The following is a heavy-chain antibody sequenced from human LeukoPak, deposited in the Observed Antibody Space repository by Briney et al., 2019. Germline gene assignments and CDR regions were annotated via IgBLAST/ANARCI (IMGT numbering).Heavy chain of an antibody. Sequence: GGSLRLSCAASGFTFSSYWMSWVRQAPGKGLEWVANIKQDGSEKYYVDSVKGRFTISRDNAKNSLYLQMNSLRAEDTAVYYCARVRYYDILTGYPTAYYFDYWGQGTLVTVSS. J-gene: IGHJ4*02. V-gene: IGHV3-7*03. D-gene: IGHD3-9*01. CDR1: GFTFSSYW. CDR3: ARVRYYDILTGYPTAYYFDY. CDR2: IKQDGSEK.